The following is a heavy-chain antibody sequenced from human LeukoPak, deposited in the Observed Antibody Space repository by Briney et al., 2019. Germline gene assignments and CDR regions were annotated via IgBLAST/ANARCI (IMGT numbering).Heavy chain of an antibody. V-gene: IGHV3-7*01. CDR1: GITFRSYW. CDR3: ARGPNTDYGRRYYYYMDV. Sequence: GGSLRLSCAASGITFRSYWMSWVRQAPGKGLEWVANIKRDGSEKFYVDSVKGRFTISRDNAKNSLYLQMNSLRADDTAVYYCARGPNTDYGRRYYYYMDVWGKGATVTVS. J-gene: IGHJ6*03. D-gene: IGHD4-17*01. CDR2: IKRDGSEK.